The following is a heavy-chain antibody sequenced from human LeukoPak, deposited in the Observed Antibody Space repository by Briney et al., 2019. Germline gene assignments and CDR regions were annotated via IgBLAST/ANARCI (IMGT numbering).Heavy chain of an antibody. J-gene: IGHJ3*02. CDR3: VTLTTAVTENAFDI. D-gene: IGHD4-23*01. CDR2: INRDGSST. CDR1: GFTFSSYW. Sequence: GGSLRLSCAASGFTFSSYWVHWVRQVPGKGLVWVSRINRDGSSTAYADSVTGRFTISMQMNSLRAEDTAVYYCVTLTTAVTENAFDIWGQGTMVSVSS. V-gene: IGHV3-74*01.